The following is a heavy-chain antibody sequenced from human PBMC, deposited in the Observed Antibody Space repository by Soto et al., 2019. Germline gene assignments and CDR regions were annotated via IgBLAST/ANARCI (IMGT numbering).Heavy chain of an antibody. Sequence: EVQLLESGGGLVQPGGSLRLSCAASGFTLSSYDMSWVRQAPGKGLEWVSAISGSGGAAYYADSVKGQFTISRDNSKNTLYLPMNILRAEDTALYYCATVPLGYCSGGSCYSPGYWGQGTLVTVSS. J-gene: IGHJ4*02. CDR2: ISGSGGAA. CDR1: GFTLSSYD. V-gene: IGHV3-23*01. D-gene: IGHD2-15*01. CDR3: ATVPLGYCSGGSCYSPGY.